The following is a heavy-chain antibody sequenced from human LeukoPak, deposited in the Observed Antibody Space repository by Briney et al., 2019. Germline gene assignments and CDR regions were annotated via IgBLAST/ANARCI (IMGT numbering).Heavy chain of an antibody. CDR2: INHSGST. CDR1: GGSFSGYY. Sequence: PSETLSLTCAVYGGSFSGYYWSWIRQPPGKGLEWIGEINHSGSTNYNPSLKSRVTISVDTSKNQFSLKLSSVTAADTAVYYCAREGGYDLYYYYGMDVWGQGTTVTVSS. CDR3: AREGGYDLYYYYGMDV. J-gene: IGHJ6*02. V-gene: IGHV4-34*01. D-gene: IGHD5-12*01.